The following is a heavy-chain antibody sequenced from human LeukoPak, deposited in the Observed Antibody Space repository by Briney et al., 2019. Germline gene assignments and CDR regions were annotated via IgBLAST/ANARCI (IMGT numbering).Heavy chain of an antibody. CDR1: GFAFSSYS. D-gene: IGHD3-10*01. Sequence: PGGSLRLSCAASGFAFSSYSMNWVRQAPGKGLEWVSSISSSSSRIYYADSVKGRFTISRDNAKNSLYLQMNSPRAEDTAVYYCARGGSGATKDDVSDIWGQGTMVTVSS. CDR3: ARGGSGATKDDVSDI. J-gene: IGHJ3*02. V-gene: IGHV3-21*01. CDR2: ISSSSSRI.